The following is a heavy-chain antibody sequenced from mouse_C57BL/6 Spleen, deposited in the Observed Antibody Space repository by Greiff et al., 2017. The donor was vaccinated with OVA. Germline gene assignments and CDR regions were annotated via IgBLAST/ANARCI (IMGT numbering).Heavy chain of an antibody. J-gene: IGHJ3*01. CDR2: ISDGGSYT. Sequence: EVQLVESGGGLVKPGGSLKLSCAASGFTFSSYAMSWVRQTPEKRLEWVATISDGGSYTYYPDNVKGRFTISRDNAKNNLYLQMSHLKSEDTAMYYCARGGSSYLFAYWGQGTLVTVSA. CDR1: GFTFSSYA. D-gene: IGHD1-1*01. V-gene: IGHV5-4*01. CDR3: ARGGSSYLFAY.